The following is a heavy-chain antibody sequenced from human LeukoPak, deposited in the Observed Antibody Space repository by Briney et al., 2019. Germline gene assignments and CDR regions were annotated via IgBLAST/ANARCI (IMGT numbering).Heavy chain of an antibody. J-gene: IGHJ4*02. CDR2: IIPIFGTA. Sequence: ASVKVSCKASGYTFSNYYIHWVRQAPGQGLEWMGGIIPIFGTANYAQKFQGRVTITADESTSTAYMELSSLRSEDTAVYYCGIAAAGTRVDYWGQGTLVTVSS. CDR3: GIAAAGTRVDY. D-gene: IGHD6-13*01. V-gene: IGHV1-69*13. CDR1: GYTFSNYY.